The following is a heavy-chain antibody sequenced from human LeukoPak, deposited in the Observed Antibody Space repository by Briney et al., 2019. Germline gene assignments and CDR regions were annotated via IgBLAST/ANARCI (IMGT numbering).Heavy chain of an antibody. Sequence: SETLSLTCTVSGGPISGSNYDWGWIRQPPGKGLEWIGSIYYSGSTYYNPSLKSRVTISVDTSKNQFSLKLSSVTAADTAVYYCAGPGWDLDYWGQGALVTVSS. CDR3: AGPGWDLDY. J-gene: IGHJ4*02. CDR1: GGPISGSNYD. D-gene: IGHD6-19*01. V-gene: IGHV4-39*01. CDR2: IYYSGST.